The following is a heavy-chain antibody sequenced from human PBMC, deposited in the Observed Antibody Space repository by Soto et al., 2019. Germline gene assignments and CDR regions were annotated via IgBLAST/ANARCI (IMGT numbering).Heavy chain of an antibody. CDR3: ASSYSMDV. Sequence: PXGSLILSCSASGFTFSSYAMHWVRQAPGKGLEWVAVISYDGSNKYYADPVKGRFTISRDNSKNTLYLQMNSLRAEDTAVYYCASSYSMDVWGQGTTVTVSS. J-gene: IGHJ6*02. V-gene: IGHV3-30-3*01. CDR2: ISYDGSNK. CDR1: GFTFSSYA.